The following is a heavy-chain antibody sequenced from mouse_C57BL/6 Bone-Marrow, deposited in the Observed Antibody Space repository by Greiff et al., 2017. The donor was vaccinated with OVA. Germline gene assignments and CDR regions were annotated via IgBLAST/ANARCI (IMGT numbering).Heavy chain of an antibody. CDR2: INPSTGGT. V-gene: IGHV1-42*01. J-gene: IGHJ2*01. D-gene: IGHD2-12*01. CDR3: AREGNDEGFDY. Sequence: EVKVVESGPELVKPGASVKISCKASGYSFTGYYMNWVKQSPEKSLEWIGEINPSTGGTTYNQKFKAKATLTVDKSSSTAYMQLKSLTSEDSAVYYCAREGNDEGFDYWGQGTTLTVSS. CDR1: GYSFTGYY.